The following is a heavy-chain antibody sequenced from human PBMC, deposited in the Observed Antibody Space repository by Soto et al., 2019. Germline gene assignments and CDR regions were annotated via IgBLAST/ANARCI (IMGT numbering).Heavy chain of an antibody. CDR2: ISSSGSTI. V-gene: IGHV3-11*01. D-gene: IGHD3-10*01. J-gene: IGHJ3*02. Sequence: GGSLRLSCAASGFTFSDYYMSWIRQAPGKGLEWVSYISSSGSTIYYADSVKGRFTISRDNAKNSLYLQMNSLRAEDTAVYYCARGILMVRGANDAFDIWGQGTMVTVSS. CDR3: ARGILMVRGANDAFDI. CDR1: GFTFSDYY.